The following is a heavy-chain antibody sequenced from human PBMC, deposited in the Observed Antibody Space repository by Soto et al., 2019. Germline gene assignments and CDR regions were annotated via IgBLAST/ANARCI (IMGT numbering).Heavy chain of an antibody. V-gene: IGHV1-69*08. J-gene: IGHJ4*02. Sequence: QVQLVQSGAEVKKPGSSVKVSCKASGGTFSSYTISWVRQAPGQGLEWMGRIIPILGIANYAQKFQGRVTITADKSTSTADMELSSLRSEDTAVYYCARDGDGDWRFDYWGQGTLVTVSS. CDR3: ARDGDGDWRFDY. CDR1: GGTFSSYT. D-gene: IGHD4-17*01. CDR2: IIPILGIA.